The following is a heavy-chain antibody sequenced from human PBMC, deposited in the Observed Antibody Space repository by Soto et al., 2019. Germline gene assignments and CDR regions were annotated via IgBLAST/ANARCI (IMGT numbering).Heavy chain of an antibody. J-gene: IGHJ6*02. V-gene: IGHV3-23*01. CDR3: AKGLEWLSPINMDV. CDR2: ISGSGGST. D-gene: IGHD3-3*01. Sequence: HPGGSLRLSCAASGFTFSSYAMSWVRQAPGKGLEWVSAISGSGGSTYYADSVKGRFTISRDNSKNTLYLQMNSLRAEDTAVYYCAKGLEWLSPINMDVWGQGTTVTVSS. CDR1: GFTFSSYA.